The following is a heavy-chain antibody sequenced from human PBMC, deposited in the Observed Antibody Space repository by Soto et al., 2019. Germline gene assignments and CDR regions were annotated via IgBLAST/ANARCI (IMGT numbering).Heavy chain of an antibody. V-gene: IGHV4-31*03. CDR1: GGSISSGGYY. D-gene: IGHD6-13*01. J-gene: IGHJ4*02. CDR2: IYHSGTT. CDR3: ARSIAAAVDFDY. Sequence: PSETLSLTCTVSGGSISSGGYYWSWIRQHPGKGLEWIGYIYHSGTTYYNPSLKSRVTISVDTSKNQFSLKLTSVTAADTAVYYCARSIAAAVDFDYWGQGTLVTVS.